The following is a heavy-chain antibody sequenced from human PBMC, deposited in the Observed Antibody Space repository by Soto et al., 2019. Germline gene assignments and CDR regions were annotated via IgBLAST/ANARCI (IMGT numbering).Heavy chain of an antibody. J-gene: IGHJ5*02. CDR3: ASLFYSGYDYSWFDP. D-gene: IGHD5-12*01. CDR2: IYYSGST. V-gene: IGHV4-59*08. Sequence: SETLSLTCTVSGGSISRYYWSWIRQPPGKGLEWIGYIYYSGSTNYNPSLKSRVTISVDTSKNQFSLKLSSVTAADTAVYYCASLFYSGYDYSWFDPWGQGTLVTVSS. CDR1: GGSISRYY.